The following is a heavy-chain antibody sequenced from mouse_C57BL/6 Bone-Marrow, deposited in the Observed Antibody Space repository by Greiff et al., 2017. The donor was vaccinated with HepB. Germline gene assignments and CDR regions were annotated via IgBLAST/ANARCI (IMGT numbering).Heavy chain of an antibody. V-gene: IGHV5-12*01. CDR2: ISNGGGST. CDR3: ARPFYYYGSSLWFAY. D-gene: IGHD1-1*01. Sequence: EVQLVESGGGLVQPGGSLKLSCAASGFTFSDYYMYWVRQTPEKRLEWVAYISNGGGSTYYPDTVKGRFTISRDNAKNTLYLQMSRLKSEDTAMYYCARPFYYYGSSLWFAYWGQGTLVTVSA. J-gene: IGHJ3*01. CDR1: GFTFSDYY.